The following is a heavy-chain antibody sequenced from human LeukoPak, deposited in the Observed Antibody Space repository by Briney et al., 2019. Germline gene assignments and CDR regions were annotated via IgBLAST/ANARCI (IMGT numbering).Heavy chain of an antibody. V-gene: IGHV1-2*02. Sequence: ALVKVSCKASGYTFTGYYMHWVRQAPGQGLGWMGWINPNSGGTNYAQKFQGRVTMTRDTSISTAYMELSRLRSDDTAVYYCATSNPIAAAGRDNWFDPWGQGTLVTVSS. CDR3: ATSNPIAAAGRDNWFDP. D-gene: IGHD6-13*01. CDR1: GYTFTGYY. J-gene: IGHJ5*02. CDR2: INPNSGGT.